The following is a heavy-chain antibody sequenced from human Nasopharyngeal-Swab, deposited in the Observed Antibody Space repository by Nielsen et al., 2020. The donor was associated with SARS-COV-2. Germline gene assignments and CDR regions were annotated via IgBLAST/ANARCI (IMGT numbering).Heavy chain of an antibody. CDR2: INHSGST. Sequence: WIRQPPGKGLEWIGEINHSGSTNYNPSLKSRVIISVDTSKNQFSLKLSSVTAADTAVYYCARAGDIRYYYYGMDVWGQRTTVTVSS. D-gene: IGHD2-21*01. J-gene: IGHJ6*02. V-gene: IGHV4-34*01. CDR3: ARAGDIRYYYYGMDV.